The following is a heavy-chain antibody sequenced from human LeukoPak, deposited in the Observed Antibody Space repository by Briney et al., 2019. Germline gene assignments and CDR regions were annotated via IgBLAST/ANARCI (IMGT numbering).Heavy chain of an antibody. V-gene: IGHV4-4*07. Sequence: PSGTLSLTCTVSGGSISASYWSWIRQPAGKGLEWIGRIYTSSYITEITNYNPSLKSRVTLSIDTSRNQFSLRLYAVTAADTAMFYCAKGNGDDDAFDIWGQGTMVTVSS. CDR2: IYTSSYITEIT. CDR3: AKGNGDDDAFDI. CDR1: GGSISASY. J-gene: IGHJ3*02. D-gene: IGHD4-17*01.